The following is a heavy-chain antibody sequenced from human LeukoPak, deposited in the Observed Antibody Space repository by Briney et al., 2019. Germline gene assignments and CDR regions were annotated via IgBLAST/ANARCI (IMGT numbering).Heavy chain of an antibody. D-gene: IGHD6-6*01. J-gene: IGHJ4*02. V-gene: IGHV3-23*01. Sequence: PGGSLRLSCAVSGFTFSNYAMSWVRQAPGKGLEWVSSIYFSGGNTYSADSVKGRFTISRDNSRNTLYLQMNSLRAEDTAVYYCVKDQGEAIVPRRFDYWGQGTLVTVSS. CDR2: IYFSGGNT. CDR1: GFTFSNYA. CDR3: VKDQGEAIVPRRFDY.